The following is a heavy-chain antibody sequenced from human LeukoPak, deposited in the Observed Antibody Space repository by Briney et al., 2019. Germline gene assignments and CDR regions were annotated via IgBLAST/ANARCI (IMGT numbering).Heavy chain of an antibody. Sequence: ASQTLSLTCAISGDSVSSNSAAWNWIRQSPSRGLEWLGRTYYRSKWYNDYAVSVKSRIIINPDTSKNQFSLQLNSVTPEDTAVYYCARDPRITLAGTADYWGQGILVTVSS. J-gene: IGHJ4*02. CDR3: ARDPRITLAGTADY. CDR2: TYYRSKWYN. CDR1: GDSVSSNSAA. D-gene: IGHD6-19*01. V-gene: IGHV6-1*01.